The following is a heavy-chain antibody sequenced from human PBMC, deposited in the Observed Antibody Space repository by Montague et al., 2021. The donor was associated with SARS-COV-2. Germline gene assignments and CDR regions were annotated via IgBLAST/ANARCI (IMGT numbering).Heavy chain of an antibody. CDR3: TSGREGNYNVMDV. V-gene: IGHV6-1*01. D-gene: IGHD1-1*01. CDR2: TYYRSKWYN. J-gene: IGHJ6*02. CDR1: GDSVSSNSAT. Sequence: CAISGDSVSSNSATWNWVRQSPSRGLEWLGRTYYRSKWYNDYAVSVRGRVTINPDTSKNQFSLQLNSVTPEDTAIYYYTSGREGNYNVMDVWGQGTTVTVS.